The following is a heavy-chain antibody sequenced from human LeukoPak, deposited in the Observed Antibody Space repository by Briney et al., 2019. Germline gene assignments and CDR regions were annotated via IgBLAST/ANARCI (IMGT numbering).Heavy chain of an antibody. CDR1: GYSFTSYW. J-gene: IGHJ3*02. V-gene: IGHV5-51*01. CDR3: ARHPDGGASDGDDAFDI. D-gene: IGHD7-27*01. CDR2: IYPGDSDT. Sequence: HGESLKISCKGSGYSFTSYWIGWVRQMPGKGLEWMGIIYPGDSDTRYSPSFQGQVTISADKSISTAYLQWSSLKASDTAMYYCARHPDGGASDGDDAFDIWGQGTMVTVSS.